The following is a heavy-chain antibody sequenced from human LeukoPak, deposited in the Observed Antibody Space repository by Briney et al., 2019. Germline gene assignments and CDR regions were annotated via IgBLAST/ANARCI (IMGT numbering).Heavy chain of an antibody. Sequence: GGSLRLSCAASGFTFSSYWVTWVRQAPGKGLEWVSYISSSSSTIYYADSVKGRFTISRDNAKNSLYLQMNSLRAEDTAVYYCAREEREYSSGWYLPGNFDYWGQGTLVTVSS. V-gene: IGHV3-48*04. CDR2: ISSSSSTI. CDR1: GFTFSSYW. J-gene: IGHJ4*02. D-gene: IGHD6-19*01. CDR3: AREEREYSSGWYLPGNFDY.